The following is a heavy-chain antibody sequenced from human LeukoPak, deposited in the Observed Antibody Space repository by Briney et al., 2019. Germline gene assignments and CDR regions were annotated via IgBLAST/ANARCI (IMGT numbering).Heavy chain of an antibody. CDR1: GFTFSSYS. Sequence: PGGSLRLSCAASGFTFSSYSMNWVRQAPGKGLEWVSSISSSSSYIYYADSVKGRFTISRDNAKNSLYLQMNSLRAEDTAVYYCAKDVYIVYYFDYWGQGTLVTVSS. D-gene: IGHD5/OR15-5a*01. CDR3: AKDVYIVYYFDY. J-gene: IGHJ4*02. CDR2: ISSSSSYI. V-gene: IGHV3-21*01.